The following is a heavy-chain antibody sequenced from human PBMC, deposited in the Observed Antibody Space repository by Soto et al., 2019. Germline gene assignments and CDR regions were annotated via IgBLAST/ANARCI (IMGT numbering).Heavy chain of an antibody. Sequence: GGSLRLSCAASGFTFSDYYMSWIRQAPGKGLEWVSYISSSGSTIYYADSVKGRFTISRDNAKNSLYLQMNSLRAEDTAVYYCASALGILTGWGYYYYGMDVWGQGTTVTVSS. J-gene: IGHJ6*02. V-gene: IGHV3-11*01. CDR1: GFTFSDYY. CDR2: ISSSGSTI. CDR3: ASALGILTGWGYYYYGMDV. D-gene: IGHD3-9*01.